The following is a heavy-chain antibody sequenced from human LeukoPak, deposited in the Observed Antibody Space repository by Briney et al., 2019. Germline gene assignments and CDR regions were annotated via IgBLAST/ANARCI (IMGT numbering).Heavy chain of an antibody. CDR1: GDSISSYY. Sequence: PSETLSLTCTVSGDSISSYYWRWIRQPPGKGLEWIGYLYYSGSNNYNPSLKSRVTISVDMSKNQFSLKLSSVTAADTAVYYCARFRGSAKGDYWGQGTLVTVSS. D-gene: IGHD3-10*01. J-gene: IGHJ4*02. CDR3: ARFRGSAKGDY. CDR2: LYYSGSN. V-gene: IGHV4-59*01.